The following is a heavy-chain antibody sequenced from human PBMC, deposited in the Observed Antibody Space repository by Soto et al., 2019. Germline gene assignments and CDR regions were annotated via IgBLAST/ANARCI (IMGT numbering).Heavy chain of an antibody. D-gene: IGHD6-13*01. J-gene: IGHJ4*02. Sequence: SETLSLTCTVSGGSISSYYWSWIRQPPGKGLEWIGYIYYSGSTNYNPSLKSRVTISVDTSKNQFSLKLSSVTAADTAVYYCVEAAGTFDYWGQGTLVTGSS. V-gene: IGHV4-59*08. CDR2: IYYSGST. CDR1: GGSISSYY. CDR3: VEAAGTFDY.